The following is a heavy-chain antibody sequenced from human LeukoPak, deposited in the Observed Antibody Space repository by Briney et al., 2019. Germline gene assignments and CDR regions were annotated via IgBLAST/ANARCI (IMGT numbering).Heavy chain of an antibody. CDR3: ARYPPMVRGVIFYYYMDV. D-gene: IGHD3-10*01. Sequence: ASVKVSCKASGYTFTTYAMHWVRQAPGQRLEWMGWINPGNGNTKYSQKFQGRITITRDTSASTAYMELSSLRSEDTAVYYCARYPPMVRGVIFYYYMDVWGKGTTVTVSS. J-gene: IGHJ6*03. CDR1: GYTFTTYA. CDR2: INPGNGNT. V-gene: IGHV1-3*01.